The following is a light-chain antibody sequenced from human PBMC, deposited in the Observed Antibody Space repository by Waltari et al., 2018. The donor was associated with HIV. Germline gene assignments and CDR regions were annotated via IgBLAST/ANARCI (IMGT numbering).Light chain of an antibody. CDR2: EVS. Sequence: QSALTQPPSVSGSPGQSVTISCTGTSSDVGSYNRVSWYQQPPGTAPKLMIYEVSNRPSGVPDRCSGSKSGNTASLTISGLQAEDEADYYCGSYTSSSTWVFGGGTKLTVL. CDR3: GSYTSSSTWV. V-gene: IGLV2-18*02. J-gene: IGLJ3*02. CDR1: SSDVGSYNR.